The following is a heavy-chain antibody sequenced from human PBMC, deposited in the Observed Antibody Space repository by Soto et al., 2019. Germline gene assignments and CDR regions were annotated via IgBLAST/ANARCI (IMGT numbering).Heavy chain of an antibody. CDR2: ISGSGGST. CDR3: APDIVVVPAATVKFD. J-gene: IGHJ4*02. CDR1: GFTFSSYA. V-gene: IGHV3-23*01. Sequence: QPGGSMRLSCAASGFTFSSYAMSWVRQAPGKGLEWVSAISGSGGSTYYADSVKGRFTISRDNSKNTLYLQMNSLRAEDTAVYYCAPDIVVVPAATVKFDWGQGTLVTV. D-gene: IGHD2-2*01.